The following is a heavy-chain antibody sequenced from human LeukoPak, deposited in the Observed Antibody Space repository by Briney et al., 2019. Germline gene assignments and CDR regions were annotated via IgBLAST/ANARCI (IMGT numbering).Heavy chain of an antibody. V-gene: IGHV1-69*13. CDR3: AREVGSRRFDP. J-gene: IGHJ5*02. D-gene: IGHD6-6*01. CDR1: GGTFSSYA. CDR2: IIPIFGTA. Sequence: ASVKVSCKASGGTFSSYAISWVRQAPGQGLEWMGGIIPIFGTANYAQKFQGRVTITADESTSTAYMELSSLRSEDTAVYYCAREVGSRRFDPWGQGTLITVSS.